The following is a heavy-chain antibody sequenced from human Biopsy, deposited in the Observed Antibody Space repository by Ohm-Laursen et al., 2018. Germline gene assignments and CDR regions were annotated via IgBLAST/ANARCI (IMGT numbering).Heavy chain of an antibody. D-gene: IGHD3-9*01. CDR1: GGSFSNYA. CDR2: IVTFFGTV. CDR3: ASQTPRNPDILTGAFHYDMAV. J-gene: IGHJ6*02. Sequence: GASVKVSCKFSGGSFSNYAISWVRQAPGQGLEWMGGIVTFFGTVKYAQRFQGRLTISTDRSTDTAYMELSSLTSEDTAVFYCASQTPRNPDILTGAFHYDMAVWSQGTTVTVSS. V-gene: IGHV1-69*05.